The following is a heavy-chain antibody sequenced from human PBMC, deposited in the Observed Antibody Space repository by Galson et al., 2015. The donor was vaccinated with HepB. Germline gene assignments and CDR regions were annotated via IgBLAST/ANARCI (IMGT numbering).Heavy chain of an antibody. J-gene: IGHJ4*02. Sequence: SVKVSCKASGYTFTSYYMRWVRQAPGQGLEWMGIINPSGGSTSYAQKLQGRVTMTRDTSTSTVYMELSSLRSEDTAVYYCARDRRGWELPWSYFDYWGQGTLVTVSS. D-gene: IGHD1-26*01. CDR1: GYTFTSYY. CDR2: INPSGGST. CDR3: ARDRRGWELPWSYFDY. V-gene: IGHV1-46*04.